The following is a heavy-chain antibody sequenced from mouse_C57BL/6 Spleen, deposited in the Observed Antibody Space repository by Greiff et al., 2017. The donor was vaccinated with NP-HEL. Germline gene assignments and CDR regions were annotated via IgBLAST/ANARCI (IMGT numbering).Heavy chain of an antibody. D-gene: IGHD4-1*01. CDR3: ARPYWDDAMDY. J-gene: IGHJ4*01. Sequence: QVHLKQPGAELVKPGASVKLSCKASGYTFTSYWMHWVKQRPGRGLEWIGRIDPNSGGTKYNEKFKSKATLTVDKPSSTAYMQLSSLTSEDSAVYYCARPYWDDAMDYWGQGTSVTVSS. V-gene: IGHV1-72*01. CDR2: IDPNSGGT. CDR1: GYTFTSYW.